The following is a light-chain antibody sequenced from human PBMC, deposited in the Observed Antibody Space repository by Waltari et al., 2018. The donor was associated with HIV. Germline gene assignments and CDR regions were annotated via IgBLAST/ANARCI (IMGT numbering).Light chain of an antibody. CDR1: KLDSKY. J-gene: IGLJ2*01. Sequence: SSDLSQPPSLSVSPGQTATITCSGDKLDSKYTCWYQQKPGQSPVLVIFQDVQRPSGIPERFSCSNSGNTATLTISGTQAVDEADYFCQAWDSTTAIFGGGTKLIVL. CDR2: QDV. CDR3: QAWDSTTAI. V-gene: IGLV3-1*01.